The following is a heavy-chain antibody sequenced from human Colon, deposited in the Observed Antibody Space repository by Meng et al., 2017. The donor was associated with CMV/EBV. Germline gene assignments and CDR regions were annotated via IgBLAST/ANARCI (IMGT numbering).Heavy chain of an antibody. J-gene: IGHJ4*02. V-gene: IGHV4-4*07. Sequence: QVQLRGSGPGLVKPSETLSLTCTVSGASITSYYWSWIRQPAGKGLEWIGRVYISGNTNYNPSLKSRVTMSIDTSKNQLSLNIRSVTGADTAVYYCARDSNLSGLAYWGQGTLVTVSS. D-gene: IGHD3-10*01. CDR2: VYISGNT. CDR1: GASITSYY. CDR3: ARDSNLSGLAY.